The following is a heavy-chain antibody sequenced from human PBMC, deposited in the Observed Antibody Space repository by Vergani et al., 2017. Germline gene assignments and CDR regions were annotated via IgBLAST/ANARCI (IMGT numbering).Heavy chain of an antibody. Sequence: EVQLVESGGGLVKPGGSLRLSCAASGFTFSSYSMNWVRQAPGKGLEWVSSISSSSSYIYYADSVKGRFTISRDNAKNSLYLQMSSLRAEDTAVYYCARDGDSTQLPDAFDIWGQGTMVTVSS. V-gene: IGHV3-21*01. CDR3: ARDGDSTQLPDAFDI. J-gene: IGHJ3*02. D-gene: IGHD2-2*01. CDR1: GFTFSSYS. CDR2: ISSSSSYI.